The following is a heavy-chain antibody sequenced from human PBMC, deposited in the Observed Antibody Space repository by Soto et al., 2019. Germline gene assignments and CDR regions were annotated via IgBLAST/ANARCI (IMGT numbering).Heavy chain of an antibody. CDR1: GFTFSNYA. CDR3: AKYCVAATVIGKFDY. D-gene: IGHD6-13*01. J-gene: IGHJ4*02. CDR2: ISASGGTT. V-gene: IGHV3-23*01. Sequence: EVQLLESGGGLVQPGGSLRLCCAASGFTFSNYAMSWVRKAPGKGLEWVSGISASGGTTYYADSVKGRFTISRDNSKNTLYLQMNSLRAEDTAVYYCAKYCVAATVIGKFDYWGQGTLVTVSS.